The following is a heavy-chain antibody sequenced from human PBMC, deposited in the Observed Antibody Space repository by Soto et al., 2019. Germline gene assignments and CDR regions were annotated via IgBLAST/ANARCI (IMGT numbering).Heavy chain of an antibody. V-gene: IGHV5-10-1*01. CDR3: ARVSSGFCPKTTGQHYFGMDV. CDR1: GYTFSAFW. D-gene: IGHD3-3*01. CDR2: IDPSDSYS. J-gene: IGHJ6*02. Sequence: GESLKISCQASGYTFSAFWITWVRQMPGKGLEWMATIDPSDSYSNYSLSFQGHVTISADKSIGSAYLHWSTLEASDTAIYYCARVSSGFCPKTTGQHYFGMDVWGQGTTVTVSS.